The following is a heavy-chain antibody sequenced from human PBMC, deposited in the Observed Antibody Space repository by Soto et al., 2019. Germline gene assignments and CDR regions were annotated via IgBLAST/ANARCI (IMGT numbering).Heavy chain of an antibody. V-gene: IGHV4-34*01. D-gene: IGHD3-22*01. CDR1: GGSFSGHS. J-gene: IGHJ5*01. Sequence: SETLSLTCAVYGGSFSGHSWTWIRQSPGKGLEWIGDINHSGRVNYSPSLKSRVTISLDTSKNQFSLTLSAVTAADTAMYYCSTRTYDTNGYYRFDPWGQGTLVTVSS. CDR2: INHSGRV. CDR3: STRTYDTNGYYRFDP.